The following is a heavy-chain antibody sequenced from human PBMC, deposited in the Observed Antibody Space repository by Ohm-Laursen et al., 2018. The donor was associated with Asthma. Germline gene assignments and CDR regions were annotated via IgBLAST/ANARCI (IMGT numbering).Heavy chain of an antibody. Sequence: SLRLSCAASGFTFSNYYMSWIRQAPGKGLEWVSYISTTSNTIYYADSVKGRFTISRDNAKSSLYLQMNNLSADDTAVYYCARDPPVTTVTTGEYFDFWGHGTPVTVSS. CDR2: ISTTSNTI. J-gene: IGHJ4*01. CDR1: GFTFSNYY. V-gene: IGHV3-11*01. D-gene: IGHD4-17*01. CDR3: ARDPPVTTVTTGEYFDF.